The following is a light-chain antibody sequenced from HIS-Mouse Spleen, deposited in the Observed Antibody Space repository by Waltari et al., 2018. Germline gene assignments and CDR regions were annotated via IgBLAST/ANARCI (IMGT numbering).Light chain of an antibody. CDR1: SSNIGSNY. CDR3: AAWDDSLSGPWV. V-gene: IGLV1-47*01. CDR2: RNN. Sequence: QSVLTQPPSASGTPGQRVTISCSGSSSNIGSNYVYWYQQPPGTAPKLLIYRNNPRPSGVPGRFSGSKSGTSASLAISGLRSEDEADYYCAAWDDSLSGPWVFGGGTKLTVL. J-gene: IGLJ3*02.